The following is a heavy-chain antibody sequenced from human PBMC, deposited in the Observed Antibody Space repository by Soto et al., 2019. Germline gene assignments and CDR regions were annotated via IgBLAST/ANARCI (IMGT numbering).Heavy chain of an antibody. CDR3: ARLVAPGEFDY. CDR1: GYPFTSYA. V-gene: IGHV1-3*01. J-gene: IGHJ4*02. Sequence: QVQLVQSGAEVKKPGASVKVSCKASGYPFTSYAIHWVRQAPGQRLEWMGWINSANGDTKYSQKFPGRATITRDTSANTDYMELSSLRSEDTDVYYCARLVAPGEFDYWGQGTLVTVSS. D-gene: IGHD7-27*01. CDR2: INSANGDT.